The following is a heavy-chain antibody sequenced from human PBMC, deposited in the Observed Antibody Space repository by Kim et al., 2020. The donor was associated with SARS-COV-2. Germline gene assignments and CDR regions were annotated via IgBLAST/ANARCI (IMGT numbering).Heavy chain of an antibody. Sequence: SETLSLTCAVYGGSFSGYYWSWIRQPPGKGLEWIGEINHSGSTNYNPSLKSRVTISVDTSKNQFSLKLSSVTAADTAVYYCARGVAPAASIGYWGQGTLVTVSS. J-gene: IGHJ4*02. CDR3: ARGVAPAASIGY. V-gene: IGHV4-34*01. D-gene: IGHD2-2*01. CDR2: INHSGST. CDR1: GGSFSGYY.